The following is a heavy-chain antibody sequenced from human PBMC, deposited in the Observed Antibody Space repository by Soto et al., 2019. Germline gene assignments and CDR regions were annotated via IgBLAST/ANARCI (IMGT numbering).Heavy chain of an antibody. J-gene: IGHJ4*02. CDR3: AAPPRY. CDR2: IYYSGTT. CDR1: GYSISSSNW. Sequence: PSETLSLTCAVSGYSISSSNWWGWIRQPPGKGLEWIGYIYYSGTTYYNPSLKSRVTISVDTSKNQFSLKLTSVTAADTAVYYCAAPPRYWGQGTLVTVSS. V-gene: IGHV4-28*01. D-gene: IGHD6-6*01.